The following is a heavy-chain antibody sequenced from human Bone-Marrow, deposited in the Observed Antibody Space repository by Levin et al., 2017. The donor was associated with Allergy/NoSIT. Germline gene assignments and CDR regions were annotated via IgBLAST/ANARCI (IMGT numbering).Heavy chain of an antibody. CDR3: AKAFITMVRGVIVS. CDR1: GFTFDHYA. J-gene: IGHJ4*02. CDR2: ISWNSGSI. Sequence: SCAASGFTFDHYAMHWVRQAPGKGLEWVSGISWNSGSIGYGDSVKGRFTISRDNARNSLYLQMNNLRPEDTAFYYCAKAFITMVRGVIVSWGQGTLVTVSS. D-gene: IGHD3-10*01. V-gene: IGHV3-9*01.